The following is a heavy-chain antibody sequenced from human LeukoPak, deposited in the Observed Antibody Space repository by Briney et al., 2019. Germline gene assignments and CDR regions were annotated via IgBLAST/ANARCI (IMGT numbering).Heavy chain of an antibody. V-gene: IGHV3-23*01. CDR3: AAQWQPYYFDY. J-gene: IGHJ4*02. D-gene: IGHD6-19*01. Sequence: GGSLRLSCAASGFTFSSCAMSWVRQAPGKGLELVSVISISGDSTYYADSVKGRFTISRDNSKNTVYLQMSSLRAEDTAVYYCAAQWQPYYFDYWGQGTLVTVSS. CDR1: GFTFSSCA. CDR2: ISISGDST.